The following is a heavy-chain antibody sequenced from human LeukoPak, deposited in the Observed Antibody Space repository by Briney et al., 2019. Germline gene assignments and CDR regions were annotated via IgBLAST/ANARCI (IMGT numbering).Heavy chain of an antibody. J-gene: IGHJ4*02. CDR1: GYRFPSYW. Sequence: GESLKISCKGSGYRFPSYWIGWVRQMPGKGLEWMGIIYPGDSNTRYSPSFQGQVTISADKSISTAFLQWTSLKASDTAMYYCARQETGYSGSYWGQGTLVTVSS. CDR3: ARQETGYSGSY. CDR2: IYPGDSNT. D-gene: IGHD1-14*01. V-gene: IGHV5-51*01.